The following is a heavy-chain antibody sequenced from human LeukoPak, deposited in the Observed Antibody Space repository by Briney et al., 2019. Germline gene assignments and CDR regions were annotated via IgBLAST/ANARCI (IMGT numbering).Heavy chain of an antibody. V-gene: IGHV4-61*02. CDR1: GGSISSGSYY. J-gene: IGHJ4*02. CDR3: ARLAVLRYFDWLFPPPHFDY. D-gene: IGHD3-9*01. CDR2: IYTSGST. Sequence: SQTLSLTCTVSGGSISSGSYYWSWIRQPAGKGLEWIGRIYTSGSTYYNPSLKSRVTISVDTSKNQFSLKLSSVTAADTAVYYCARLAVLRYFDWLFPPPHFDYWGQGTLVTVSS.